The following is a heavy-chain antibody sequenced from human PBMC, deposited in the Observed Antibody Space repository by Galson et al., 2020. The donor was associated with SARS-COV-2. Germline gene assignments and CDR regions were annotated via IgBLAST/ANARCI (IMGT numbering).Heavy chain of an antibody. J-gene: IGHJ6*03. CDR2: IDPNSGGT. V-gene: IGHV1-2*02. CDR3: ARGAGRYGLCFYYDMDV. Sequence: SVKVSCKASGYTFTDYYMHWVRQAPGQGLEWMGWIDPNSGGTNYAQKFQGRVTMTRDTSISTAYMELSRRRSDDTAVYYCARGAGRYGLCFYYDMDVWGKGTTVTISS. D-gene: IGHD5-18*01. CDR1: GYTFTDYY.